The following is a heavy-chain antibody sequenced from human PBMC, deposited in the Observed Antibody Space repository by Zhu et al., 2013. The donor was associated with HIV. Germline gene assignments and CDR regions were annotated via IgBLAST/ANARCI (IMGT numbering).Heavy chain of an antibody. D-gene: IGHD1-26*01. Sequence: QVQLVESGGGVVQPGRSLRLSCAASGFTFSGYGMHWVRQAPGKGLEWVAVLTYDGSIKYYADSLKGRFTISRDNSKNTLYLQMNSLRAEDTAVYYCARAGSGSHWDYWGQGTLVTVSS. CDR3: ARAGSGSHWDY. J-gene: IGHJ4*02. V-gene: IGHV3-30-3*01. CDR2: LTYDGSIK. CDR1: GFTFSGYG.